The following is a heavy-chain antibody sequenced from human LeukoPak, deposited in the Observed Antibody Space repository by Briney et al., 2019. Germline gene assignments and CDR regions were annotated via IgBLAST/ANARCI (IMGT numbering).Heavy chain of an antibody. D-gene: IGHD2-2*01. V-gene: IGHV4-4*07. CDR3: AREWAVPAAILYNWFDP. CDR2: IYTSGST. J-gene: IGHJ5*02. Sequence: SETLSLTCTVSGGSISSYYWSWIRQPAGKGLEWIGRIYTSGSTNYNPSLKSRVTMSVDTSKNQISLKLSSVTAADTAVYYCAREWAVPAAILYNWFDPWGQGTLVTVSS. CDR1: GGSISSYY.